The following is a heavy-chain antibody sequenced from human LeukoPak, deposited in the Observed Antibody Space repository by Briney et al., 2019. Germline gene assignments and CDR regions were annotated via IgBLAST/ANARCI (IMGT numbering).Heavy chain of an antibody. CDR1: GYSFTSYW. J-gene: IGHJ4*02. CDR3: ARLGYSYGYGDYFDY. D-gene: IGHD5-18*01. Sequence: GESLKISCKGSGYSFTSYWIGWVRQMPGKGLEWMGIIYPGDSDTRYSPSFQGQVTISADKSISTAYLQWSSLKASDTAMYYCARLGYSYGYGDYFDYWGQGTLVTVSS. V-gene: IGHV5-51*01. CDR2: IYPGDSDT.